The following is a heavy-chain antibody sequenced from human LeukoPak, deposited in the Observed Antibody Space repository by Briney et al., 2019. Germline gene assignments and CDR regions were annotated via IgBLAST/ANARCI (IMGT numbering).Heavy chain of an antibody. J-gene: IGHJ4*02. Sequence: PGGSLRLSCAASGFTFSSYWMHWVRQAPGKGLVWVARINRDGSITTYADSVKGRFTISRDNAKNTLYLQMNSLRDEDTAVYYCARGLGIFDHGDYPGGIYWGQGTLVTVSS. CDR3: ARGLGIFDHGDYPGGIY. D-gene: IGHD4-17*01. CDR1: GFTFSSYW. V-gene: IGHV3-74*01. CDR2: INRDGSIT.